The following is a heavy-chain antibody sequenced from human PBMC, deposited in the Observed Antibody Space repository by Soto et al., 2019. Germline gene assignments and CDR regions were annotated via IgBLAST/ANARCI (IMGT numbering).Heavy chain of an antibody. J-gene: IGHJ4*02. CDR2: ISFDGRNT. V-gene: IGHV3-30*18. D-gene: IGHD3-10*01. Sequence: GGSRRLSCAASGFTLNSYGMHWVRQAPGKGLEWVVVISFDGRNTYYADSVKGRFTISRDNSKNTLYLQMSSLRADDTAVYYCANQSGSESYYNVGSEGHFDHWGQGT. CDR3: ANQSGSESYYNVGSEGHFDH. CDR1: GFTLNSYG.